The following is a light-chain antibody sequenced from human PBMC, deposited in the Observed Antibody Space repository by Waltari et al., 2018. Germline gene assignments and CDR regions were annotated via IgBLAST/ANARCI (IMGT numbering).Light chain of an antibody. Sequence: DIQMTQSPSTLPASVGDRVTITCRASQSISSWLAWYQQKPGKAPKLLIHTASNLQSGVPSRFSGSGSGTEFTLTISSLQPDDFATYYCQQYNSYSRTFGQGTKVEIK. J-gene: IGKJ1*01. CDR3: QQYNSYSRT. V-gene: IGKV1-5*03. CDR2: TAS. CDR1: QSISSW.